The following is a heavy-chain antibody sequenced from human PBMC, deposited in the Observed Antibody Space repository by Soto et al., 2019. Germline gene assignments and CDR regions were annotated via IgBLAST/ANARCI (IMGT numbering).Heavy chain of an antibody. Sequence: QVQLVQSGAEVKKPGASVKVSCKASGYTFTSYDINWVRQATGQGLEWMGRMNHNSGNTGYAQKFQGRVTMTRNTSISTAYLELSSLRSEDTAVYYCARETSGSYRLDYWGQGTLVNVSS. D-gene: IGHD1-26*01. V-gene: IGHV1-8*01. J-gene: IGHJ4*02. CDR2: MNHNSGNT. CDR3: ARETSGSYRLDY. CDR1: GYTFTSYD.